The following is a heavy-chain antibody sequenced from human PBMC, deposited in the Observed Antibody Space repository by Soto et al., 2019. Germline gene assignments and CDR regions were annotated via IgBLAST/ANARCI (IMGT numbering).Heavy chain of an antibody. CDR2: ISDDGTTT. V-gene: IGHV3-74*01. Sequence: GGYLKIGRAVSQFTLSMNWMPWARLCLRQKPFWVSRISDDGTTTNYADSVIGRFTISRDNSKNTLYLQMNNLNPDDTAIYYCTCGLRAHSSGSTPYSCQGT. CDR1: QFTLSMNW. J-gene: IGHJ4*02. D-gene: IGHD1-26*01. CDR3: TCGLRAHSSGSTPY.